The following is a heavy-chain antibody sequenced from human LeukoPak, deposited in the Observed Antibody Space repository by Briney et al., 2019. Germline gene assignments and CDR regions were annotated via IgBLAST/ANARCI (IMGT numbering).Heavy chain of an antibody. J-gene: IGHJ4*02. V-gene: IGHV4-34*01. CDR1: GGSISSYY. Sequence: PSETLSLTCTVSGGSISSYYWSWIRQPPGKGLEWIGEINHSGSTNYNPSLKSRVTISVDTSKNQFSLKLSSVTAADTAVYYCARDLDYGGNSGDYWGQGTLVTVSS. D-gene: IGHD4-17*01. CDR3: ARDLDYGGNSGDY. CDR2: INHSGST.